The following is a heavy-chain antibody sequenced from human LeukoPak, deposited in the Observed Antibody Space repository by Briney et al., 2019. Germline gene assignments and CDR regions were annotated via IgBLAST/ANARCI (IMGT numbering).Heavy chain of an antibody. Sequence: ASVTVSCKASGYTFTSYGISWVRQAPGQGLEWMGWISAYNGNTNYAQKLQGRVTMTTDTSTSTAYMELRSLRSDDTAVYYCARVGNYYDSSGLAFGIWGQGTMVTVSS. CDR3: ARVGNYYDSSGLAFGI. D-gene: IGHD3-22*01. V-gene: IGHV1-18*01. CDR2: ISAYNGNT. CDR1: GYTFTSYG. J-gene: IGHJ3*02.